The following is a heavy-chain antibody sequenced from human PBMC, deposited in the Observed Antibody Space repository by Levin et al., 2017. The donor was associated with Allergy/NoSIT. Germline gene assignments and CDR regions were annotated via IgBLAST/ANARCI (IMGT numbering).Heavy chain of an antibody. CDR2: IRSKAYGGTT. J-gene: IGHJ6*03. V-gene: IGHV3-49*03. CDR3: TRYCSSTSCYLLPDMDV. CDR1: GFTFGDYA. D-gene: IGHD2-2*01. Sequence: GESLKISCTASGFTFGDYAMSWFRQAPGKGLEWVGFIRSKAYGGTTEYAASVKGRFTISRDDSKSIAYLQMNSLKTEDTAVYYCTRYCSSTSCYLLPDMDVWGKGTTVTVSS.